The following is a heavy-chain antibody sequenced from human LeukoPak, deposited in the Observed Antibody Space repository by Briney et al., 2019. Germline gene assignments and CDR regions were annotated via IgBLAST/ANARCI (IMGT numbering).Heavy chain of an antibody. D-gene: IGHD4-17*01. V-gene: IGHV3-11*01. CDR2: ISSSGSTI. CDR1: GFTFSDYY. Sequence: GGSLRLSCAASGFTFSDYYMSWIRQAPGKGLEWVSYISSSGSTIYYADSVKGRFTISRDNAKNSLYLQMTSLRAEDTAVYYCARAPPDPYGDPGDDYWGQGTLVTVSS. J-gene: IGHJ4*02. CDR3: ARAPPDPYGDPGDDY.